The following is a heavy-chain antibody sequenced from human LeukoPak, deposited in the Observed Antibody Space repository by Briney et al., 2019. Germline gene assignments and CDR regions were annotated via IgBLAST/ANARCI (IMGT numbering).Heavy chain of an antibody. Sequence: GGSLRLSCAASGFTFSRYGMHWVRQAPGKGLEWVAFIRYDGSDKPYADSVKGRFTISRDNSKNTLYLQMNSLRAEDTAVYYCAKIGAVAGHFDYWGQGTLVTVSS. CDR2: IRYDGSDK. V-gene: IGHV3-30*02. D-gene: IGHD6-19*01. CDR1: GFTFSRYG. J-gene: IGHJ4*02. CDR3: AKIGAVAGHFDY.